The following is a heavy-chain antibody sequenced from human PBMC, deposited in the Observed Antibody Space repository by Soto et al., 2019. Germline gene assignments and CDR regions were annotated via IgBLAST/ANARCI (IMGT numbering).Heavy chain of an antibody. J-gene: IGHJ6*02. CDR2: IYYSGNT. D-gene: IGHD5-18*01. Sequence: SETLSLTCTVSGGSIRSGGYYWIWFRQNPRRGLEWIGNIYYSGNTYYNPSLKSRLTISVDTSKNQFSLNLSSVTAADTAVYYCARDRLMATAGTARHYFGLDVWGQGTTVTVSS. V-gene: IGHV4-31*03. CDR1: GGSIRSGGYY. CDR3: ARDRLMATAGTARHYFGLDV.